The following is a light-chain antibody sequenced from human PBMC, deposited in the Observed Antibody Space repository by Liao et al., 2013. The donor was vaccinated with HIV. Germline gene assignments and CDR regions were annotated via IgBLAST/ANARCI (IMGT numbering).Light chain of an antibody. CDR3: QVWDSSSDHVV. CDR1: NIGSKT. V-gene: IGLV3-21*01. CDR2: YYS. J-gene: IGLJ2*01. Sequence: SSGLTQPPSVSVAPGKTARITCGGNNIGSKTVHWYQQKPGQAPVLVIYYYSARPSGIPERFSGSNSGNTATLTISRVEAGDEADYYCQVWDSSSDHVVFGGGTKLTVL.